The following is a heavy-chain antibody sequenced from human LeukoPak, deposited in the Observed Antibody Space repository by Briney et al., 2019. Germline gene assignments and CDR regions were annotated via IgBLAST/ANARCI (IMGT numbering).Heavy chain of an antibody. CDR1: GGSISCNSYY. CDR3: ARSWIVGVQGFDY. D-gene: IGHD1-26*01. J-gene: IGHJ4*02. Sequence: SETLSLTCTVSGGSISCNSYYWGWIRQPPGKGLDWIGSIYYSGITYYNPSLKSRVTISLDTSKNQFSLKLTSVTAADTAVYYCARSWIVGVQGFDYWGQGTLLTVSS. CDR2: IYYSGIT. V-gene: IGHV4-39*07.